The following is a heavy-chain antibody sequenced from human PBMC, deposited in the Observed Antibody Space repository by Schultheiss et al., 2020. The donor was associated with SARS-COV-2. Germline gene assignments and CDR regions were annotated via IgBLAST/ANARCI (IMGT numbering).Heavy chain of an antibody. J-gene: IGHJ4*02. CDR2: IKQDGSEK. CDR3: ARWVQGDFDY. V-gene: IGHV3-7*03. CDR1: GFTFSNSD. Sequence: GGSLRLSCAASGFTFSNSDMNWVRQAPGKGLEWVANIKQDGSEKYYVDSVKGRFTISRDNAKNPLYLQVNSLRAEDTAVYYCARWVQGDFDYWGQGTLVTVSS.